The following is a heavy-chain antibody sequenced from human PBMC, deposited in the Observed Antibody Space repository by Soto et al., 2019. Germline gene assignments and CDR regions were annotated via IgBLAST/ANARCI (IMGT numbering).Heavy chain of an antibody. CDR2: IYWDDDK. Sequence: SGPTLVKPTQTLTLTCTFSGFSLSTSGVGVGWIRQPPGKALEWLALIYWDDDKRYSPSLKSRLTITKDTSKNQVVLTMTNMDPVDTATYYCAHSGYYDILTGYLPLDYWGQGTLVTVSS. V-gene: IGHV2-5*02. D-gene: IGHD3-9*01. J-gene: IGHJ4*02. CDR1: GFSLSTSGVG. CDR3: AHSGYYDILTGYLPLDY.